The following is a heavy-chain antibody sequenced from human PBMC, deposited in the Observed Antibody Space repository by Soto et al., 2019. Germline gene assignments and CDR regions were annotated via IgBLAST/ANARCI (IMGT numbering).Heavy chain of an antibody. CDR3: ASDTPRTYYYDSSGAFDI. CDR2: IIPIFGTA. D-gene: IGHD3-22*01. V-gene: IGHV1-69*06. CDR1: GGTFSSYA. Sequence: SVKVSCKASGGTFSSYAISWVRQAPGQGLEWMGGIIPIFGTANYAQKFQGRVTITADKSTSTAYMELSSLRSEDTAVYYCASDTPRTYYYDSSGAFDIWGQGTMVTVSS. J-gene: IGHJ3*02.